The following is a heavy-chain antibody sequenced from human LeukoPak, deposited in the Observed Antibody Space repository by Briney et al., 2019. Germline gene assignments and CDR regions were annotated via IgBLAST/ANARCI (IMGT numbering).Heavy chain of an antibody. V-gene: IGHV4-34*01. D-gene: IGHD2-2*01. Sequence: SETLSLTCAVYGGSFSGYYWSWIRQPPGKGLEWIGEINHSGSTNYNPSLKSRVTISVDTSKNQFSLKLSSVTAADTAVYYCARGPIVVVPAAIGYYYYCMDVWGKGTTVTVSS. CDR1: GGSFSGYY. CDR3: ARGPIVVVPAAIGYYYYCMDV. CDR2: INHSGST. J-gene: IGHJ6*04.